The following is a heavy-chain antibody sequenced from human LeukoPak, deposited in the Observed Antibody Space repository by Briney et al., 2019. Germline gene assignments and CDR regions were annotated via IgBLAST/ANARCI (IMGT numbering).Heavy chain of an antibody. CDR3: ARDPEGHIAVAGFFDY. Sequence: GRSLILSCAASGITLSGYSVNWVRQAPGKGLVWVSHINSDGSSTTYPDSVKGRFTISRDNAKNVLYLQMNSLRAEDTAVYYCARDPEGHIAVAGFFDYWGQGTLVTVSS. V-gene: IGHV3-74*01. CDR2: INSDGSST. J-gene: IGHJ4*02. D-gene: IGHD6-19*01. CDR1: GITLSGYS.